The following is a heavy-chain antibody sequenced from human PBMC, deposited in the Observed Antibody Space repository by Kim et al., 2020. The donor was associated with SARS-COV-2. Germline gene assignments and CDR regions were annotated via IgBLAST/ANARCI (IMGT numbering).Heavy chain of an antibody. V-gene: IGHV3-23*01. J-gene: IGHJ4*02. D-gene: IGHD1-26*01. CDR3: AKALRGATTYGVLGY. Sequence: DSVKGRFTISRDNAKNTLYLQMNSLRAEDTAVYYCAKALRGATTYGVLGYWGQGTLVTVSS.